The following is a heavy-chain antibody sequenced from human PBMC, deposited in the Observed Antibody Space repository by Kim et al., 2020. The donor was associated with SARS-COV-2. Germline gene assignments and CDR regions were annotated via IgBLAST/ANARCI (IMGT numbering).Heavy chain of an antibody. D-gene: IGHD2-21*02. Sequence: ASVKVSCKASGYPFTGYYIHWVRQAPGQGLEWMGWINPDSGDTNYAQKFQGRVSMARDTSIGTAYMELSRLRSDDTAVYYCARDGGRWLLHWEYWGQGTLVTVSS. V-gene: IGHV1-2*02. CDR2: INPDSGDT. J-gene: IGHJ4*02. CDR1: GYPFTGYY. CDR3: ARDGGRWLLHWEY.